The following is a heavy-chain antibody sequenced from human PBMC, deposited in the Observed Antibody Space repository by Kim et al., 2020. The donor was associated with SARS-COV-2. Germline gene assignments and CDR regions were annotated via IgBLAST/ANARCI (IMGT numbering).Heavy chain of an antibody. CDR3: ARDQGSGQSRDYYYYYGMDV. J-gene: IGHJ6*02. Sequence: SETLSLTCTVSGGSISSGGYYWSWIRQHPGKGLEWIGYIYYSGSTYYNPSLKSRVTISVDTSKNQFSLKLSSVTAADTAVYYCARDQGSGQSRDYYYYYGMDVWGQGTTVTVSS. CDR1: GGSISSGGYY. CDR2: IYYSGST. V-gene: IGHV4-31*03.